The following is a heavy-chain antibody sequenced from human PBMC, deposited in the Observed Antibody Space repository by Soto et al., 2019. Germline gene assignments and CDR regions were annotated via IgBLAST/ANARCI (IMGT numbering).Heavy chain of an antibody. V-gene: IGHV4-39*01. Sequence: PSETLSLTCTVSGGSISSSSYYWGWIRQPPGKGLEWIGSIYYSGSTYYNPSPKSRVTISVDTSKNQFSLKLSSVTAADTAVYYCARRYSSAFDIWGQGTMVTVS. CDR3: ARRYSSAFDI. CDR1: GGSISSSSYY. CDR2: IYYSGST. J-gene: IGHJ3*02. D-gene: IGHD6-13*01.